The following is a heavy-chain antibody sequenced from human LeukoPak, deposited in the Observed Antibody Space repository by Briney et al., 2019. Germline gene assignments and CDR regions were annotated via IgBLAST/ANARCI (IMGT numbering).Heavy chain of an antibody. Sequence: SETLSLTCTVSGDSISSRSFYWGCIRQPPGKGLEWIDTIYYTGTTYYNPSLKSRVSISVDTSKNQFSLRLTSVTATDTAVYYCASLSTNSGLFDYWGQGTLVTVSS. CDR3: ASLSTNSGLFDY. D-gene: IGHD1-26*01. CDR1: GDSISSRSFY. J-gene: IGHJ4*02. CDR2: IYYTGTT. V-gene: IGHV4-39*01.